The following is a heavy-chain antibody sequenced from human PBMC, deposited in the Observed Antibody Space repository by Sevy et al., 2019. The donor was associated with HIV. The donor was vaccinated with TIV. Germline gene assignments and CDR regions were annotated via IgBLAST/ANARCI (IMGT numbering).Heavy chain of an antibody. Sequence: SETLSLTCSVSGVSISPYYWAWIRQPPGKGLECIGFSGSSNYNPSLKSRVTTSVDTSKNQFSLKLSSVTAADTAIYYCARGGPNQHQLDYFDYWGQGTLVTVSS. CDR1: GVSISPYY. CDR2: SGSS. J-gene: IGHJ4*02. D-gene: IGHD2-2*01. V-gene: IGHV4-59*01. CDR3: ARGGPNQHQLDYFDY.